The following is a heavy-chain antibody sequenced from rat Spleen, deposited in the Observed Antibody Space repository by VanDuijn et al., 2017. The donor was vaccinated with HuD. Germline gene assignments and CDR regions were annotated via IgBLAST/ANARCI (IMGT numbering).Heavy chain of an antibody. CDR1: GFTFSKYG. V-gene: IGHV5-29*01. D-gene: IGHD5-1*01. CDR3: ASPTGSSFAY. J-gene: IGHJ3*01. CDR2: ITNTGGST. Sequence: EVQLVESDGGLVQPGRSLKLSCAASGFTFSKYGMSWVRQAPGKGLEWVASITNTGGSTFYSDSVKGRFTISRDNAKSTLYLQMNSLRSEDTATYYCASPTGSSFAYWGQGTLVTVSS.